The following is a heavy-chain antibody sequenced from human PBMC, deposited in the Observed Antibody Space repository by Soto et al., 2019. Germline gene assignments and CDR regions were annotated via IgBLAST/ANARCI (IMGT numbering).Heavy chain of an antibody. CDR3: ARSIAAAGQFDP. CDR2: IIPILGIA. D-gene: IGHD6-13*01. V-gene: IGHV1-69*02. Sequence: QVQLVQSGAEVKKPGSSVKVSCKASVGTFSSYTISWVRQAPGQGLEWMGRIIPILGIANYAQKFQGRVTITADKATSTAYMELSSLRSEDTAVYYCARSIAAAGQFDPWGQGTLVSVSS. CDR1: VGTFSSYT. J-gene: IGHJ5*02.